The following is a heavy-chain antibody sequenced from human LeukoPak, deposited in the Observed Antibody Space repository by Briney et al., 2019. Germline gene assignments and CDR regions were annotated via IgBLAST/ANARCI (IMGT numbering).Heavy chain of an antibody. CDR2: IKQDGSEK. D-gene: IGHD3-10*01. Sequence: PGGSLRLSCAASGFTFSSYSMNWVRQAPGKGLEWVANIKQDGSEKYYVDSVKGRFTISRDNAKNSLYLQMNSLRADDTAMYYCVRDDRTMVRGVPDYWGQGTLVTVSS. CDR3: VRDDRTMVRGVPDY. V-gene: IGHV3-7*03. J-gene: IGHJ4*02. CDR1: GFTFSSYS.